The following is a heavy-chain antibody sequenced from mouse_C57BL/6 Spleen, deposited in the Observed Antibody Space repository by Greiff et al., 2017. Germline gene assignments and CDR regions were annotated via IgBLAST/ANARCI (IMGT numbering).Heavy chain of an antibody. CDR3: ARGGSRYYFDY. CDR2: ISDGGSYT. V-gene: IGHV5-4*01. J-gene: IGHJ2*01. CDR1: GFTFSSYA. Sequence: EVQVVESGGGLVKPGGSLKLSCAASGFTFSSYAMSWVRQTPEKRLEWVATISDGGSYTYYPDNVKGRFTISRDNAKNNLYLQMSHLKSEDTAMYYCARGGSRYYFDYWGQGTTLTVSS. D-gene: IGHD1-1*01.